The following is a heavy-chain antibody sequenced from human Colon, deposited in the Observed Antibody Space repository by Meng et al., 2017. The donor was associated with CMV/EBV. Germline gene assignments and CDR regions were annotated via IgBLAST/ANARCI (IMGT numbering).Heavy chain of an antibody. CDR1: GYTFSGYY. CDR3: AGDQLYYGMDV. V-gene: IGHV1-2*02. D-gene: IGHD1-1*01. J-gene: IGHJ6*02. CDR2: INFNSGGT. Sequence: ASVPVSCKASGYTFSGYYMNWVRQAPGQGLEWMGWINFNSGGTKYAQKFQGRVTMTRDTSHTTAYMELSRLTSDDPAVYYCAGDQLYYGMDVWGQGTTVTVSS.